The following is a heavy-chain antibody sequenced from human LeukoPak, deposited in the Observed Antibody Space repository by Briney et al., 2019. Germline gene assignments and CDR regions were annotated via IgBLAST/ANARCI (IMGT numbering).Heavy chain of an antibody. D-gene: IGHD6-13*01. CDR1: GYIFTGYY. V-gene: IGHV1-2*04. CDR3: ARAGYSSSWRPYYFDS. J-gene: IGHJ4*02. CDR2: INPNTGDT. Sequence: ASVMVSCKASGYIFTGYYIHWVRQAPGQGLEWMAWINPNTGDTKYAQKFQGWVTLTRDTPNSTVYMELSSLKSDATAAYFCARAGYSSSWRPYYFDSWGQGTLVSVSS.